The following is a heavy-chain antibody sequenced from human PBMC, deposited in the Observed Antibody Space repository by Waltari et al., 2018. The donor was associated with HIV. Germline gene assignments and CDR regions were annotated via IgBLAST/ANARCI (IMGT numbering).Heavy chain of an antibody. J-gene: IGHJ4*02. Sequence: QVQLVESGGGVVQPGGSLRLSCVGSGFNFNIYGVHWVRQAPGKGLEWVGFIRYDGSTTYYGNSVKGRFTISRDNSKNTLYLQMSSLRTEDTAVYYCAKGPPGGFYGSGSWDWGQGTQVIVSS. CDR3: AKGPPGGFYGSGSWD. CDR1: GFNFNIYG. CDR2: IRYDGSTT. V-gene: IGHV3-30*02. D-gene: IGHD3-10*01.